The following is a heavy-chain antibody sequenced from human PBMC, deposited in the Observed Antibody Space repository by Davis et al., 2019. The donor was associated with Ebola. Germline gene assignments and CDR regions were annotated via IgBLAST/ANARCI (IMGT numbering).Heavy chain of an antibody. Sequence: GGSLRLSCTDSVITFSSYAMTWVRQAPGKGLEWVSAISGSGGSTYYADSVKGRFTTSRDNSKKTLYLQMNSLRAEDTAVYYCAREGKYRDESRTFDYWGQGTLVTVSS. V-gene: IGHV3-23*01. CDR3: AREGKYRDESRTFDY. J-gene: IGHJ4*02. CDR2: ISGSGGST. CDR1: VITFSSYA. D-gene: IGHD2-2*01.